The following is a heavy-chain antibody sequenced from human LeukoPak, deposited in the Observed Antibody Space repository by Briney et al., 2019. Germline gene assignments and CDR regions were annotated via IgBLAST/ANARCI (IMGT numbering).Heavy chain of an antibody. CDR1: GGTFSSYA. J-gene: IGHJ6*02. D-gene: IGHD3-16*02. Sequence: GSSVKVSCKASGGTFSSYAISWVRQAPGQGLEWMGGIIPIFGTADYAQKFQGRVTITRDTSASTAYMELSSLRSEDTAVYYCARGHRYAKEGDVWGQGTTVTVSS. CDR3: ARGHRYAKEGDV. CDR2: IIPIFGTA. V-gene: IGHV1-69*05.